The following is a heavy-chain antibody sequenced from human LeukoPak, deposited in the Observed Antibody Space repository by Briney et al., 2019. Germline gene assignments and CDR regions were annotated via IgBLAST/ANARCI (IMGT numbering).Heavy chain of an antibody. CDR3: ARVDGFWNSFDP. V-gene: IGHV4-39*07. CDR2: IYYSGST. Sequence: SETLSLTCTVSGGSISSSSYYWGWIRQPPGKGLEWIGSIYYSGSTYYNPSLKSRLTVSLDTSKNQFSLKLSSVTAADTAVYYCARVDGFWNSFDPWGQGTLVIVSS. J-gene: IGHJ5*02. CDR1: GGSISSSSYY. D-gene: IGHD3-3*01.